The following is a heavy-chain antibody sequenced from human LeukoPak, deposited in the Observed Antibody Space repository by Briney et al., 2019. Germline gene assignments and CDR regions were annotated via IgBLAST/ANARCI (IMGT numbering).Heavy chain of an antibody. Sequence: GGSLRLSCAASGFTFSSYGMSWVRQAPGKGLEWVSAISGSGDSTYYADSVKGRFTISRDNSKNTLYLQMNSLRAEDTAVYYCAVQRTLWQQLLDYWGQGTLVTVSS. CDR3: AVQRTLWQQLLDY. CDR1: GFTFSSYG. CDR2: ISGSGDST. J-gene: IGHJ4*02. D-gene: IGHD6-13*01. V-gene: IGHV3-23*01.